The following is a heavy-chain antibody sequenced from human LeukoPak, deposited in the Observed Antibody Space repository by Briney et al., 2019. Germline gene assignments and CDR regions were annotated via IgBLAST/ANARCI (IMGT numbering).Heavy chain of an antibody. V-gene: IGHV3-30-3*01. CDR3: ARGRGCSSMSCYPDY. CDR2: ISFDGSSK. Sequence: GGSLRLSCAASGFTFGSFAMHWVRLAPGKGLEWVAVISFDGSSKHYADSVKGRFTISRDNSNHTVYLQMNSLRAEDTAVYYCARGRGCSSMSCYPDYWGQGTLVTVSS. D-gene: IGHD2-2*01. CDR1: GFTFGSFA. J-gene: IGHJ4*02.